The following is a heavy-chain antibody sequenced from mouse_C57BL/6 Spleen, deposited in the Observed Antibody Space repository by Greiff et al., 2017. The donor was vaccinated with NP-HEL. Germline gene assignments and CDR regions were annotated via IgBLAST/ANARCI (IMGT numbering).Heavy chain of an antibody. CDR3: ARALGWLLKAWFAY. J-gene: IGHJ3*01. CDR2: INPNNGGT. CDR1: GYTFTDYY. Sequence: VQLQQSGPELVKPGASVKISCKASGYTFTDYYMNWVKQSHGKSLEWIGDINPNNGGTSYNQKFKGKATLTVDKSSSTAYMELRSLTSEDSAVYYCARALGWLLKAWFAYWGQGTLVTVSA. D-gene: IGHD2-3*01. V-gene: IGHV1-26*01.